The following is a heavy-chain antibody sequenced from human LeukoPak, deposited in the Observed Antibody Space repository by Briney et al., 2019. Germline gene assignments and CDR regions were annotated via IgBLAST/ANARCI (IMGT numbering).Heavy chain of an antibody. Sequence: ASVKVSCKASGYTFTGYYMHWVRQAPGQGLEWMGWINPNSGGTNYAQKFQGRVTMTRDTSISTAYMELSRLRSDDTAVYYCARVGVLRFPHSDYWGQGTLVTVSS. J-gene: IGHJ4*02. D-gene: IGHD3-3*01. CDR3: ARVGVLRFPHSDY. CDR1: GYTFTGYY. V-gene: IGHV1-2*02. CDR2: INPNSGGT.